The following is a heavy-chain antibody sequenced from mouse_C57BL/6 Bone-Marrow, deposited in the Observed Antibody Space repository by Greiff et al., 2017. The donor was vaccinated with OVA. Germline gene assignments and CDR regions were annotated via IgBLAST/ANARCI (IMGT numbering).Heavy chain of an antibody. CDR1: GYAFSSSW. Sequence: VKLVESGPELVEPGASVKISCKASGYAFSSSWMNWVKQRPGKGLEWIGRIYPGDGDTNYNGKFKGKATLTADKSSSTASMQLSSLTSEDSAVYFYGSNTSLDYWGQGTSVTVSS. CDR3: GSNTSLDY. V-gene: IGHV1-82*01. D-gene: IGHD2-5*01. J-gene: IGHJ4*01. CDR2: IYPGDGDT.